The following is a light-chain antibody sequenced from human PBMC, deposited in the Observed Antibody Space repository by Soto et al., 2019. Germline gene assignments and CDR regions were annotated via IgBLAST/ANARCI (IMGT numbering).Light chain of an antibody. CDR2: GVS. J-gene: IGKJ4*01. Sequence: EIVMTQSPATLSVSPGETATLSCRASQSVAGNLAWYQQKPGQPPRLLIYGVSTRATGVPARFSGSGSETDFSLTISSLQIEVFAFYYCQQSNTCPPLTFGGGTKGEIK. CDR3: QQSNTCPPLT. V-gene: IGKV3-15*01. CDR1: QSVAGN.